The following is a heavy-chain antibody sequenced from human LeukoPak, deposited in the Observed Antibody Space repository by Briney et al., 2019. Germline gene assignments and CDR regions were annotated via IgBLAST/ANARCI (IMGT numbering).Heavy chain of an antibody. CDR2: IHSRGST. V-gene: IGHV4-59*12. CDR1: GGSLSDYY. CDR3: ASPGVGDAFDI. Sequence: SETLSLTCTVSGGSLSDYYWNWIRQPPGKGLECIAYIHSRGSTNYNPSLKSRVTISVDRSKNQFSLKLSSVTAADTAVYYCASPGVGDAFDIWGQGTMVTVSS. D-gene: IGHD2-15*01. J-gene: IGHJ3*02.